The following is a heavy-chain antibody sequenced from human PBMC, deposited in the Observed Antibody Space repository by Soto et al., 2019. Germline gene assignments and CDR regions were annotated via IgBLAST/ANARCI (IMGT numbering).Heavy chain of an antibody. J-gene: IGHJ4*02. V-gene: IGHV5-10-1*01. CDR2: IDPSDSQT. Sequence: RESLKISCKGSGYSFAGYWITWVRQKPGKGLEWMGRIDPSDSQTYYSPSFRGHVTISVTKSITTVFLQWSSLRASDTAMYYCARQIYDSDTGPNFQYYFDSWGQGTPVTVSS. D-gene: IGHD3-22*01. CDR3: ARQIYDSDTGPNFQYYFDS. CDR1: GYSFAGYW.